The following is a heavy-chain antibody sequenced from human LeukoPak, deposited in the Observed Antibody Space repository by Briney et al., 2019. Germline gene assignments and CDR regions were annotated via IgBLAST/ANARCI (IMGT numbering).Heavy chain of an antibody. CDR2: IYYSGST. V-gene: IGHV4-59*01. D-gene: IGHD6-19*01. CDR3: ARVRYSSGWEIHY. Sequence: SETLSLTCAVSGGSISSYYWSRIRQPPGKGLEWIGYIYYSGSTNYNPSLKSRVTISVDTSKNQFSLKLSSVPAADTAVYYCARVRYSSGWEIHYWGQGTLVTVSS. J-gene: IGHJ4*02. CDR1: GGSISSYY.